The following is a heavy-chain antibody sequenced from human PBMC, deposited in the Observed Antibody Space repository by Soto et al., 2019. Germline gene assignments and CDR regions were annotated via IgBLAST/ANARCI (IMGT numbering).Heavy chain of an antibody. CDR1: GFTFSNAW. V-gene: IGHV3-15*01. CDR3: TTETYYDFWSGPYFDY. Sequence: LRLSCAASGFTFSNAWMSWVRQAPGKGLEWVGRIKSKTDGGTTDYAAPVRGRFTISRDDSKNTLYLQMNSLKTEDTAVYYCTTETYYDFWSGPYFDYWGQGTLVTVSS. J-gene: IGHJ4*02. CDR2: IKSKTDGGTT. D-gene: IGHD3-3*01.